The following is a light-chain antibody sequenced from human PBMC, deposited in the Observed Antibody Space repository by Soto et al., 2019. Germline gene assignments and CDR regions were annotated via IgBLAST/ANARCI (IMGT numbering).Light chain of an antibody. CDR1: ESLSPHS. CDR3: QQFQSSLRT. J-gene: IGKJ1*01. Sequence: IVLTQSPGTLSLSPGETATLSCRASESLSPHSIAWYQQKPGQAPRLLSYGPSGKATGIPDRISGSGSGADFTLTISGLKPEDFAMYYCQQFQSSLRTFGQGTKV. V-gene: IGKV3-20*01. CDR2: GPS.